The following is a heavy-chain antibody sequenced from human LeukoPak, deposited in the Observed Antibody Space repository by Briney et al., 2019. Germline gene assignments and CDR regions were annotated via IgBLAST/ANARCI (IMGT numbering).Heavy chain of an antibody. CDR2: ISSSGSTI. CDR1: GFTFSDYY. V-gene: IGHV3-11*01. Sequence: PGGSLRLSCAASGFTFSDYYMSWIRQAPGKGLEWVSYISSSGSTIYYADSVKGRFTISRDNAKNSLYLQMNSLRAEDTAVYYCARGVAVLLWFGESEAGRYYMDVWGKGTTVTISS. CDR3: ARGVAVLLWFGESEAGRYYMDV. J-gene: IGHJ6*03. D-gene: IGHD3-10*01.